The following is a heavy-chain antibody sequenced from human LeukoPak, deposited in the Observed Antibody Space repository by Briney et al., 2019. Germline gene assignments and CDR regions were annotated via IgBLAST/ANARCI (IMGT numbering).Heavy chain of an antibody. CDR2: INSDGSTT. J-gene: IGHJ4*02. CDR1: GFTFSRYW. D-gene: IGHD2-15*01. V-gene: IGHV3-74*01. CDR3: ARVYCSGGSCYYFDY. Sequence: GGSLRLSCAASGFTFSRYWMHWVRQAPGKGLVGVSRINSDGSTTTYADSVKGRFTISRDNAKNTLYLQMNSLRAEDTAVYYCARVYCSGGSCYYFDYWGQGTLVTVSS.